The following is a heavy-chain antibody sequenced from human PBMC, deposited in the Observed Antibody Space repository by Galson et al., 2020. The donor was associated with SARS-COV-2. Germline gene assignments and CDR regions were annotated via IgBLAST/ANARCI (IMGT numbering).Heavy chain of an antibody. D-gene: IGHD3-22*01. CDR3: ARFHFYDSSGYYSRVGFDP. J-gene: IGHJ5*02. CDR2: IYYSGST. Sequence: SLTCTVSAGSISSSSYSWGRIRQPPGKGLEWIGSIYYSGSTYYNPSLKSRVTISVDTSKNQFSLKLSSVTAADPAVYYCARFHFYDSSGYYSRVGFDPWGQGTLVTVSS. CDR1: AGSISSSSYS. V-gene: IGHV4-39*07.